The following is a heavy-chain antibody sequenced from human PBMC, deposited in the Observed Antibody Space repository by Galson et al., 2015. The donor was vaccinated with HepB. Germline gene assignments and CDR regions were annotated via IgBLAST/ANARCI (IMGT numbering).Heavy chain of an antibody. Sequence: SLRLSCAASGFTFSDYYMSWIRQAPGKGLEWVSYISSSSYTNYADSVKGRFTISRDNAKNSLYLQMNSLRAEDTAVYYCARSYDSSGNPYYFDYWGQGTLVTVSS. CDR2: ISSSSYT. J-gene: IGHJ4*02. CDR3: ARSYDSSGNPYYFDY. D-gene: IGHD3-22*01. CDR1: GFTFSDYY. V-gene: IGHV3-11*06.